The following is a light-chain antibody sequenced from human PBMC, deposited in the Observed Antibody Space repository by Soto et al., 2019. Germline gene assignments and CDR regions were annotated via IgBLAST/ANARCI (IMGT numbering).Light chain of an antibody. CDR2: DNS. Sequence: QLVLTQPPSVSGAPGQSVTISCTGSSSNIGAGYDVHWYQQLPGTAPKLLIYDNSNRPSGVPDRFSASKSGTSASLAITGLQADDEADYYCQSYDSSLSGHVIFGGGTKLTVL. CDR3: QSYDSSLSGHVI. J-gene: IGLJ2*01. CDR1: SSNIGAGYD. V-gene: IGLV1-40*01.